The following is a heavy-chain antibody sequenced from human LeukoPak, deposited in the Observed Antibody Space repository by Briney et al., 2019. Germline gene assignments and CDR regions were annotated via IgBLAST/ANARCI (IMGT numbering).Heavy chain of an antibody. CDR2: LSGSGGSP. CDR3: ARDNDSVWGSYRYYYFDF. J-gene: IGHJ4*02. V-gene: IGHV3-23*01. D-gene: IGHD3-16*02. Sequence: GGSLRLSCVASGFTFSSYAMSWVRQAPGKGLEWVSALSGSGGSPYYADSVKGRFTISRDNSKNTLYLQLNSLRAEDTAVYYCARDNDSVWGSYRYYYFDFWGQGTLVTVSS. CDR1: GFTFSSYA.